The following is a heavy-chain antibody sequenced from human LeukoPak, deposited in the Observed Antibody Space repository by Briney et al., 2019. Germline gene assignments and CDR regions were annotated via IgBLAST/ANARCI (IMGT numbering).Heavy chain of an antibody. Sequence: PSETLSLTCTVSGGSISSSSYYWGWIRQPPGKGLEWIGSIYYSGSTDYNPSRKSRVTISVDTSKNQFSLKLSSVTAADTAVYYCARVRPYDVWSGYFKGHYAFDIWGQGTMVTVSS. D-gene: IGHD3-3*01. CDR1: GGSISSSSYY. J-gene: IGHJ3*02. CDR2: IYYSGST. CDR3: ARVRPYDVWSGYFKGHYAFDI. V-gene: IGHV4-39*07.